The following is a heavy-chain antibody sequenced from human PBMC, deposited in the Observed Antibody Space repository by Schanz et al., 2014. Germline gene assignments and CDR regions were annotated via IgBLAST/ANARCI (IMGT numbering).Heavy chain of an antibody. Sequence: QVRLVQSGAEVKKPGSSVKVSCKSSGATFNSYAFGWVRQAPGQGFEWVGSIIPPLRQTRYAQKFEERVIITADTSTTTVYMDLASLTSDDTAVYYCARFNSGSHSPPYYYYGMDVWGQGTTVTVSS. V-gene: IGHV1-69*04. CDR2: IIPPLRQT. CDR1: GATFNSYA. D-gene: IGHD1-26*01. J-gene: IGHJ6*02. CDR3: ARFNSGSHSPPYYYYGMDV.